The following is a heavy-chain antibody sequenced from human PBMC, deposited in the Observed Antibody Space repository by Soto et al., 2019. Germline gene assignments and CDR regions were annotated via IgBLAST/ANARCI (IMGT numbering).Heavy chain of an antibody. CDR2: ISGSGGST. J-gene: IGHJ5*02. CDR1: EFTFSSYA. D-gene: IGHD2-2*01. CDR3: AKSPYCSSTRCSRAWFDP. V-gene: IGHV3-23*01. Sequence: PGGSLRLSCVASEFTFSSYAMSWVRQAPGKGLEWVSAISGSGGSTYYADSVKGRFTISRDNSKNTLYLQMNSLRAEDTAVYYCAKSPYCSSTRCSRAWFDPWGQGTLVTVSS.